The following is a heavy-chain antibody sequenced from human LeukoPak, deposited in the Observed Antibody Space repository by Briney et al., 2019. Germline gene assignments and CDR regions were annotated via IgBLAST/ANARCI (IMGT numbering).Heavy chain of an antibody. CDR3: ARHSYYGSGNWFDP. D-gene: IGHD3-10*01. CDR1: GGSISSYY. J-gene: IGHJ5*02. V-gene: IGHV4-59*08. CDR2: NYYSGSA. Sequence: PSETLFLTCTVSGGSISSYYWSWIRQPPGKGLEWIGYNYYSGSANYNPSLKSRVTISVDTSKNQFSLKLSSVTAADTAVYYCARHSYYGSGNWFDPWGQGTLVTVSS.